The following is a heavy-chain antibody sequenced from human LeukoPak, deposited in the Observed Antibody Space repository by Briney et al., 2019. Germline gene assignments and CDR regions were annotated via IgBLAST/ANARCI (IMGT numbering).Heavy chain of an antibody. Sequence: PGGSLRLSCAASGFTFISYGMSWVRQAPGKGLEWVSAISGSGDSTYYADSVKGRFTISRDNSKRVLYLQMNSLRAEDTAVYYCAKDVDYYDSSGYYVHWGQGTLVTVSS. V-gene: IGHV3-23*01. CDR2: ISGSGDST. CDR3: AKDVDYYDSSGYYVH. D-gene: IGHD3-22*01. J-gene: IGHJ4*02. CDR1: GFTFISYG.